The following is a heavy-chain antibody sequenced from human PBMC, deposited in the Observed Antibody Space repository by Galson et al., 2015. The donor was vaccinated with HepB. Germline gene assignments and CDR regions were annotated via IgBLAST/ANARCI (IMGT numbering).Heavy chain of an antibody. J-gene: IGHJ4*02. CDR3: ASSPIYYYDSSGYYPN. CDR1: GLTFITYT. CDR2: ISSSSTYI. D-gene: IGHD3-22*01. Sequence: SLRLSCADSGLTFITYTMNWVRQAPGKGLEWVSSISSSSTYIYYADSVKGRFTISRDNAKNSLYLQMNSLRAEDTAVYYCASSPIYYYDSSGYYPNWGQGTLVTVSS. V-gene: IGHV3-21*01.